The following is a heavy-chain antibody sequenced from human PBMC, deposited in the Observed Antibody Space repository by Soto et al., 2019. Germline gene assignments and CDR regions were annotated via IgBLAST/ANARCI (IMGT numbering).Heavy chain of an antibody. J-gene: IGHJ6*03. CDR2: INPNSGGT. Sequence: ASVKVSCKASGYTFTGYYMHWVRQAPGQGLEWMGWINPNSGGTNYAQKFQGWVTMTRDTSISTAYMELSRLRSDDTAVYYCARGGIVVVPAEGYYYMYVWGKGTTVTVSS. CDR3: ARGGIVVVPAEGYYYMYV. D-gene: IGHD2-2*01. CDR1: GYTFTGYY. V-gene: IGHV1-2*04.